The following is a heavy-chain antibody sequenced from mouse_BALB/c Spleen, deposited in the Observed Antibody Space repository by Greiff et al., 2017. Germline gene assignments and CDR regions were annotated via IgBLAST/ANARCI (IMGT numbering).Heavy chain of an antibody. CDR2: ISSGSSTI. D-gene: IGHD2-4*01. Sequence: EVKVVESGGGLVQPGGSRKLSCAASGFTFSSFGMHWVRQAPEKGLEWVAYISSGSSTIYYADTVKGRFTISRDNPKNTLFLQMTSLRSEDTAMYYCARYYDYDEGFAYWGQGTLVTVSA. V-gene: IGHV5-17*02. CDR1: GFTFSSFG. CDR3: ARYYDYDEGFAY. J-gene: IGHJ3*01.